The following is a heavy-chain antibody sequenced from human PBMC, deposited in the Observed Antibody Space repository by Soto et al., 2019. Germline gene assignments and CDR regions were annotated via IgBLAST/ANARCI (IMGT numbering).Heavy chain of an antibody. Sequence: QVQLVQSGAEVKKPGSSVKVSCKASGGTFSSYAISWVRQAPGQGLEWMGGIIPIFGTANYAQKFQGRVTITADESTSTAYMELSSLRSEDTAVYYCAIDLNYYDSSGYYPFDYWGQGTLVTVSS. V-gene: IGHV1-69*01. CDR2: IIPIFGTA. J-gene: IGHJ4*02. CDR1: GGTFSSYA. D-gene: IGHD3-22*01. CDR3: AIDLNYYDSSGYYPFDY.